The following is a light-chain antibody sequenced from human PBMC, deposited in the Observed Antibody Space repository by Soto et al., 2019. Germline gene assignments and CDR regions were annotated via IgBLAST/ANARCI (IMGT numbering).Light chain of an antibody. CDR3: MQALQTPLT. CDR2: LGS. Sequence: DIVMTQSPLSLPVTPGAPASISCRSSQSLLHSNGYNYLDWYLQKPGQSPQLLIYLGSNRASGVPDRFSGSGSGTDFTLKISRVEAEDVGVYHCMQALQTPLTFGGGTKVEIK. CDR1: QSLLHSNGYNY. J-gene: IGKJ4*01. V-gene: IGKV2-28*01.